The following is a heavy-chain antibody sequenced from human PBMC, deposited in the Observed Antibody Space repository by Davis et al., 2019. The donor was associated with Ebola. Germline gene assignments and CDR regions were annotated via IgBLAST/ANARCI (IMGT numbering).Heavy chain of an antibody. CDR2: ISGSGDST. CDR1: GFTFSSYA. CDR3: ARDMGTAMVLYDYGMDV. D-gene: IGHD5-18*01. J-gene: IGHJ6*04. Sequence: GESLKISCAASGFTFSSYAMTWVRQAPGKGLEWVSTISGSGDSTNYAESVKGRFTISRDNSKNTLYLQMNSLRAEDTAVYYCARDMGTAMVLYDYGMDVWGKGTTVTVSS. V-gene: IGHV3-23*01.